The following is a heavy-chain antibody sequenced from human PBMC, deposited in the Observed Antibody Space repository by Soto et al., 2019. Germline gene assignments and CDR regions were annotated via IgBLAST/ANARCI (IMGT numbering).Heavy chain of an antibody. D-gene: IGHD5-12*01. CDR2: ISAYNGNT. CDR3: ARVLGEWLRVGYNWFDP. CDR1: GYTFTSYG. Sequence: GASVKVSCKASGYTFTSYGISWVRQAPGQGLEWMGWISAYNGNTNYAQKLQGRVTMTTDTSTSTAYMELRSLRSDDTAVYYCARVLGEWLRVGYNWFDPWGQGTLVTVSS. J-gene: IGHJ5*02. V-gene: IGHV1-18*01.